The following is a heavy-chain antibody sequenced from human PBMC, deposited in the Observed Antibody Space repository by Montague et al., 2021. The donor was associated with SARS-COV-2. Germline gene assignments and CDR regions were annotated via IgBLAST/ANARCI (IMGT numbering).Heavy chain of an antibody. CDR3: ARDSRTDFDWLFPDSGSYYYYMDV. J-gene: IGHJ6*03. CDR2: IYYSGGT. Sequence: SETLSLTCTVSGGSISSYYWSWIRQPPGKGLEWIGYIYYSGGTNYNPSLKSRVTISVDTSKNQFSLKLGSVTAADTAVYYCARDSRTDFDWLFPDSGSYYYYMDVWGKGTTVTVSS. V-gene: IGHV4-59*01. CDR1: GGSISSYY. D-gene: IGHD3-9*01.